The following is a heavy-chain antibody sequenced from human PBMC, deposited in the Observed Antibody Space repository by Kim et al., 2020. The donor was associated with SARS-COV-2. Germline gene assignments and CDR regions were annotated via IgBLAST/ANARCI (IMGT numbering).Heavy chain of an antibody. D-gene: IGHD3-10*01. V-gene: IGHV4-4*02. Sequence: SETLSLTCAASGGSISSSKWRSWVRQPPGEGLEWIGDIYHTGSTNYNPSLKIRVTISVANSKNQFSLKLSSVTAADTAVYYCSRRYYYRSGSYYYDYWGQGTLVTVSS. CDR1: GGSISSSKW. CDR3: SRRYYYRSGSYYYDY. CDR2: IYHTGST. J-gene: IGHJ4*02.